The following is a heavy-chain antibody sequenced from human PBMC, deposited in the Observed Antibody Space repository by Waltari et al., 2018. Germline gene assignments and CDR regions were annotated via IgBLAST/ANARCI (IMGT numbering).Heavy chain of an antibody. D-gene: IGHD1-26*01. CDR2: IHYSGSS. V-gene: IGHV4-59*01. CDR1: GGSTSTYY. J-gene: IGHJ6*03. Sequence: QVQLQESGPGLVKPSETLSLTCTVSGGSTSTYYWSWVRQSPGKGLEWIGYIHYSGSSFYNPALRSRVAISLDTPNNQFSRRLRSVTAADAAIYYCARADTSTSYFYYYMDVWGKGTTVTVSS. CDR3: ARADTSTSYFYYYMDV.